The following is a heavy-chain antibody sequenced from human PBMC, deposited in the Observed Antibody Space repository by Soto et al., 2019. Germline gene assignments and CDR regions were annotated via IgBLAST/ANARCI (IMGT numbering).Heavy chain of an antibody. Sequence: EVQLLESGGDLVQPGGSLRLSCAASGFNVGAFAVNWVRQAPGKGLEWVSGISVSDAFIYYADSVRGRFSISRDASENIRYLQMNSLRVDDTALYYCTRETVAGITGLDYWGREPWSPSP. CDR2: ISVSDAFI. CDR1: GFNVGAFA. V-gene: IGHV3-23*01. D-gene: IGHD1-20*01. CDR3: TRETVAGITGLDY. J-gene: IGHJ4*02.